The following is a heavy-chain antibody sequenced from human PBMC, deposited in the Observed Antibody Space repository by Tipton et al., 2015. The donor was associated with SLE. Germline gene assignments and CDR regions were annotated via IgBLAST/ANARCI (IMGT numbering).Heavy chain of an antibody. J-gene: IGHJ5*02. CDR1: GGSISSSSYY. V-gene: IGHV4-39*02. CDR3: AREGIAAAGGWFDP. CDR2: IYYSGST. D-gene: IGHD6-13*01. Sequence: TLSLTCTVSGGSISSSSYYWGWIRQPPGKGLEWIGSIYYSGSTYYNPSLKSRVTTSVDTSKNQFSLKLSSVTAADTAVYYCAREGIAAAGGWFDPWGQGTLVTVSS.